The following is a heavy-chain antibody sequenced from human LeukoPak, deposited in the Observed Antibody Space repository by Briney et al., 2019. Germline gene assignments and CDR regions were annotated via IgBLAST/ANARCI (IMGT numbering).Heavy chain of an antibody. J-gene: IGHJ4*02. CDR3: ARIRGYYGGNSAFDC. Sequence: PSETLSLTCAVYGGSFSGYYWSWIRQPPGKGLEWIGEINHSGSTNYNPSLKSRVTISVDMSKNQFSLKLSSVTAADTAVYYCARIRGYYGGNSAFDCWGQGTLVTVSS. CDR2: INHSGST. CDR1: GGSFSGYY. D-gene: IGHD4-23*01. V-gene: IGHV4-34*01.